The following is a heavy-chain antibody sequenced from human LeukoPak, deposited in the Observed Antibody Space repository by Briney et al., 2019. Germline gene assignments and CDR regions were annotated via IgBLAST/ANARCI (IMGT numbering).Heavy chain of an antibody. V-gene: IGHV3-74*01. J-gene: IGHJ4*02. D-gene: IGHD3-3*01. CDR2: IKGDMSYA. CDR3: ARDNDFWSLDY. Sequence: AGSLRLSCAASGFTFNSYWMHWVRQAPGQGLVWGSRIKGDMSYANYADSVKGRFTISRDNAKNTLYLQMNSLRVEDTAVYYCARDNDFWSLDYWGQGALVTVSS. CDR1: GFTFNSYW.